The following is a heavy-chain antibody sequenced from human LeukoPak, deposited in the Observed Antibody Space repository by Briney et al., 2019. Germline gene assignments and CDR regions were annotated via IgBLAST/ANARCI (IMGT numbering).Heavy chain of an antibody. CDR1: GGSISSGSYS. CDR2: VFYSGRT. CDR3: ARHERCSSINCIYNWFDP. V-gene: IGHV4-39*01. D-gene: IGHD2-2*01. Sequence: SETLSLTCAVSGGSISSGSYSWSWIRQPPGKGLEWIGSVFYSGRTYYNPSLKSRVTIFVDPSKNQFSLNLRSVTAADTAVYYCARHERCSSINCIYNWFDPWGQGTLVIVSS. J-gene: IGHJ5*02.